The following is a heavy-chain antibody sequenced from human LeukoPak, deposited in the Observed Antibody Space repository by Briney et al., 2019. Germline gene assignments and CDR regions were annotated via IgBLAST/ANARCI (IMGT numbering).Heavy chain of an antibody. V-gene: IGHV3-33*01. D-gene: IGHD3-22*01. CDR3: ARGRYDSSGYPFDY. CDR2: IWYDGSNK. Sequence: GSLRLSCAASGFTFSSYGMHWVRQAPGKGLEWVAVIWYDGSNKYYADSVKGRFTISRDNSKNTLYLQMNSLRAEDTAVYYCARGRYDSSGYPFDYWGQGTLVTVSS. J-gene: IGHJ4*02. CDR1: GFTFSSYG.